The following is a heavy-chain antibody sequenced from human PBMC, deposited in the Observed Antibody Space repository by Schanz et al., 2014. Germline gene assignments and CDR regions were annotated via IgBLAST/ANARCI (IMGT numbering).Heavy chain of an antibody. D-gene: IGHD3-9*01. Sequence: QVQLVESGGGVVRPGGSLRLSCAGSGFTFSNYAIHWVRQAPGKGLEWVGVISSDGNQQYYADSVKGRFTISRDNSRNTLFLQMKRLRVEDTAVYFCAKDPYDVLTGYQYYFDYWGPGRLVTVSS. CDR2: ISSDGNQQ. V-gene: IGHV3-30*04. CDR3: AKDPYDVLTGYQYYFDY. J-gene: IGHJ4*02. CDR1: GFTFSNYA.